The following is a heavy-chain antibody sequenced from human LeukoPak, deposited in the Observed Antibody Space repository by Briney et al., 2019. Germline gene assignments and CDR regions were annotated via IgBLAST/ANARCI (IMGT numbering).Heavy chain of an antibody. Sequence: GGSLRLSCAGSGFTFSSYAMSWVRQVPGKGLEWVSAISGSGGGTFYTDSVKGRFTISRDNSKNTLLLQMNSLRAADTAIYYCAKGYDHYDDGGYYSRPDAFDLWGQGTMVTVSS. CDR1: GFTFSSYA. J-gene: IGHJ3*01. D-gene: IGHD3-22*01. CDR3: AKGYDHYDDGGYYSRPDAFDL. V-gene: IGHV3-23*01. CDR2: ISGSGGGT.